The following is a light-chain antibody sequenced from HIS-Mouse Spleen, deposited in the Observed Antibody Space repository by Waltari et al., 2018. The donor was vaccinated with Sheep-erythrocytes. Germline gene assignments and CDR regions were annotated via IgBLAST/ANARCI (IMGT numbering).Light chain of an antibody. CDR1: SSDVGSYNH. V-gene: IGLV2-23*03. CDR2: EGS. J-gene: IGLJ2*01. Sequence: QSALTQPASVSGSPGQSITISCTGTSSDVGSYNHVPWYQQHPGKAPKLMIYEGSKRPSGVSNRFSGSKSGNTASLTISGLQAEDEADYYCCSYAGSSTFHVVFGGGTKLTVL. CDR3: CSYAGSSTFHVV.